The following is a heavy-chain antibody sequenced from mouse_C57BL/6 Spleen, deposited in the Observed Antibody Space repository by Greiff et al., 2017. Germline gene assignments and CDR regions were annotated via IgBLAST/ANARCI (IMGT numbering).Heavy chain of an antibody. V-gene: IGHV5-12*01. D-gene: IGHD1-1*01. CDR3: ARHGDYYGSSPRDWYFDV. CDR2: ISNGGGST. J-gene: IGHJ1*03. Sequence: EVNLVESGGGLVQPGGSLKLSCAASGFTFSDYYMYWVRQTPEKRLEWVAYISNGGGSTYYPDTVKGRFTISRDNAKNTLYLQMSRLKSEDTAMYYCARHGDYYGSSPRDWYFDVWGTGTTVTVSS. CDR1: GFTFSDYY.